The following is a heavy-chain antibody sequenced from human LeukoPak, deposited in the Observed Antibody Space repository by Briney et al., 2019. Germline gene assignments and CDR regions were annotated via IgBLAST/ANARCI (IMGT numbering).Heavy chain of an antibody. CDR1: GFTYSHFG. CDR2: IWSDGTEK. J-gene: IGHJ4*02. CDR3: AKDAQRGFDYSNSLEY. V-gene: IGHV3-33*06. D-gene: IGHD4-11*01. Sequence: GRSLRLSCTASGFTYSHFGMHWVRQAPGKGLEWVAVIWSDGTEKYYGDAVKGRFTISRDNSRNTLYLQMNNLGDDDTAVYYCAKDAQRGFDYSNSLEYWGQGTLVIDSS.